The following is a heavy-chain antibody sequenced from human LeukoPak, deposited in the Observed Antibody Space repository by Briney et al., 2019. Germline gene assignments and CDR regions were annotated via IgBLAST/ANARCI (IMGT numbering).Heavy chain of an antibody. CDR1: GGSISSGSYY. CDR3: ARDQTEGWFDP. V-gene: IGHV4-39*07. J-gene: IGHJ5*02. CDR2: IYYSGST. Sequence: SETLSLTCTVSGGSISSGSYYWSWIRQPAGKGLEWIGSIYYSGSTYYNPSLKSRVTISVDTSKNQFSLKLSSVTAADTAVYYCARDQTEGWFDPWGQGTLVTVSS.